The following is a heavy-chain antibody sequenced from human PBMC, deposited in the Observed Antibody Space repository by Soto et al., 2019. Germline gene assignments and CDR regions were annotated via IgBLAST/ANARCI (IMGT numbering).Heavy chain of an antibody. Sequence: SCTTSDYTFSNNTMHCELEARGQRLEWMGWINAGNGNTKYSQKFQGRVTITRDTSASTAYMELSSLRSEDTAVYYCASYRLEPMYFDYWRQGILVTVSS. J-gene: IGHJ4*02. CDR2: INAGNGNT. V-gene: IGHV1-3*01. CDR1: DYTFSNNT. D-gene: IGHD1-1*01. CDR3: ASYRLEPMYFDY.